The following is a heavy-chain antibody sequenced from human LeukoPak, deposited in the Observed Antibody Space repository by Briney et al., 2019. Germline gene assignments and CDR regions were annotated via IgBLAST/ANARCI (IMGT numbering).Heavy chain of an antibody. Sequence: ASVKVSCKASGYTFTSYDINWVRQATAQGLEWMGWMNPSSGNTGYAQKFQGRVTMTRNTSISTAYMELSSLRSEDTAVYYCAREDGYNPDYWGQGTLVTVSS. J-gene: IGHJ4*02. CDR1: GYTFTSYD. D-gene: IGHD5-24*01. V-gene: IGHV1-8*01. CDR3: AREDGYNPDY. CDR2: MNPSSGNT.